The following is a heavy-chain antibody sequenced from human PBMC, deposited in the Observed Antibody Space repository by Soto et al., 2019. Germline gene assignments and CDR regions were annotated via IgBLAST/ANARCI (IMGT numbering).Heavy chain of an antibody. Sequence: EVQLLESGGGLVQPGGSLRLSCAASGFTFSDYAMSWVRQAPGKGLEWVSSINSSGDKTFYADSVKGRFTMSRDVSKNTLYLQMISLRAEDTAIYYCAKGGVRLGQHDYSDCWGQGTLVMVSS. J-gene: IGHJ4*02. CDR3: AKGGVRLGQHDYSDC. CDR2: INSSGDKT. CDR1: GFTFSDYA. V-gene: IGHV3-23*01. D-gene: IGHD3-10*01.